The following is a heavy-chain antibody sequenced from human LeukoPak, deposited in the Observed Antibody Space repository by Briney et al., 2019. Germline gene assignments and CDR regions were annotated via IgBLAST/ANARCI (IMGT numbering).Heavy chain of an antibody. Sequence: ASVKVSYKASGGTFSSYAISWVRQAPGQGLEWMGGIIPIFGTANYAQKFQGRVTITADKSTSTAYMELSSLRSEDTAVYYCASVKHYYGSGMNNWFDPWGQGTLVTVSS. CDR2: IIPIFGTA. V-gene: IGHV1-69*06. CDR1: GGTFSSYA. J-gene: IGHJ5*02. CDR3: ASVKHYYGSGMNNWFDP. D-gene: IGHD3-10*01.